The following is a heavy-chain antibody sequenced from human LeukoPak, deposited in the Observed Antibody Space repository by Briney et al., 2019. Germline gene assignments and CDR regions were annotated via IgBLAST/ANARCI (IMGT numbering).Heavy chain of an antibody. CDR1: GYTFTGYY. J-gene: IGHJ4*02. Sequence: ASVKVSCKASGYTFTGYYMHWVRQALGQGLEWMGWINPNSGGTNYAQKFQGRVTMTRDTSISTAYMELSRLRSDDTAVYYCATFRLPIVGATRGSFDYWGQGTLVTVSS. V-gene: IGHV1-2*02. CDR3: ATFRLPIVGATRGSFDY. D-gene: IGHD1-26*01. CDR2: INPNSGGT.